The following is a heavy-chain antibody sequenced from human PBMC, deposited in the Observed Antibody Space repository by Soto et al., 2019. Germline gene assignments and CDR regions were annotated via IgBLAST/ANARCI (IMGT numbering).Heavy chain of an antibody. D-gene: IGHD6-13*01. CDR3: AKDQGIAASHGID. CDR1: GFTFNNYG. V-gene: IGHV3-30*18. J-gene: IGHJ3*01. CDR2: ISNDGSDK. Sequence: QVQLVESGGGVVQPGRSLRLSCAASGFTFNNYGMHWVRQAPGKGLEWVAVISNDGSDKYYEDSVKGRLTISRDNSKKRVYLQMNSLRAEDTAVYYCAKDQGIAASHGIDWGQGTMVTGSS.